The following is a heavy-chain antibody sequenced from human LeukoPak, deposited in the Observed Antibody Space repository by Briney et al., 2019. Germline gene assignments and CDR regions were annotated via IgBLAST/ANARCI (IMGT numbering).Heavy chain of an antibody. V-gene: IGHV3-23*01. D-gene: IGHD3-22*01. Sequence: GRSLRLSCAASGFTFNDYTMHWVRQAPGKGLEWVSAISGSGGSTYYADSVKGRFTISRDNSKNTLYLQMNSLRAEDTAVYYCAKERSGYYCPFDYWGQGTLVTVSS. CDR3: AKERSGYYCPFDY. CDR1: GFTFNDYT. CDR2: ISGSGGST. J-gene: IGHJ4*02.